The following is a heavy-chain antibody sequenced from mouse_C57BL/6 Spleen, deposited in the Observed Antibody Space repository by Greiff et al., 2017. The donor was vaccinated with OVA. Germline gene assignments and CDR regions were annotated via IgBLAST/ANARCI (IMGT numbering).Heavy chain of an antibody. V-gene: IGHV1-53*01. CDR3: ARRAAGGVAY. CDR1: GYTFTSYW. Sequence: QVQLQQPGPELVKPGASVKLSCKASGYTFTSYWMPWVKQRPGQGLEWIGNINPRNGGNNYNEKFQSKATLTGDKSASTSYMQLSSLTSEVSAVYYCARRAAGGVAYWGQGTLGTVSA. J-gene: IGHJ3*01. D-gene: IGHD6-1*01. CDR2: INPRNGGN.